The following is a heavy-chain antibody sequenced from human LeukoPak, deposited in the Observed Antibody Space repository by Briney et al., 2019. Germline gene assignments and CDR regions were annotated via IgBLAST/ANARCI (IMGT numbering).Heavy chain of an antibody. Sequence: GESLKISCHTSGYSFTNFWIAWVRQTPGKGLEWLGIISPGDSDALYNPSFQGHVTMSTDRSINTAYLQWSSLQASDTAIYDCARCGYVGSGHYYNWFDPWGQGTLVTVAS. CDR1: GYSFTNFW. J-gene: IGHJ5*02. CDR3: ARCGYVGSGHYYNWFDP. D-gene: IGHD3-22*01. CDR2: ISPGDSDA. V-gene: IGHV5-51*01.